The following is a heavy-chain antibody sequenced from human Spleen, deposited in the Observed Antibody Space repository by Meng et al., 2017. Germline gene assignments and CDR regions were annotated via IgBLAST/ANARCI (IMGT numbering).Heavy chain of an antibody. V-gene: IGHV3-30*04. CDR2: ISYDGSNK. Sequence: GESLKISCAASGFTFSSYAMHWVRQAPGKGLEWVAVISYDGSNKYYADSVKGRFTISRDNAKNSLYLQMNSLRAEDTAVYYCARGFESGGYGAFQHWGQGTLVTVSS. J-gene: IGHJ1*01. CDR1: GFTFSSYA. D-gene: IGHD4/OR15-4a*01. CDR3: ARGFESGGYGAFQH.